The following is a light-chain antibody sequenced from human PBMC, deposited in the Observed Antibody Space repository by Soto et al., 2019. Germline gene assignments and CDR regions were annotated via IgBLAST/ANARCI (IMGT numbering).Light chain of an antibody. CDR1: SSDVGGYNY. Sequence: QSVLTQPPSASGSPGQSVTISCTGTSSDVGGYNYVSWYQQHPGKAPKLMIYEVSKRPSGVPDRFSGSKSGNTASLTVSGLQAEDDADYYCSSYAGSNNVVVFGGGTKRTVL. J-gene: IGLJ2*01. V-gene: IGLV2-8*01. CDR2: EVS. CDR3: SSYAGSNNVVV.